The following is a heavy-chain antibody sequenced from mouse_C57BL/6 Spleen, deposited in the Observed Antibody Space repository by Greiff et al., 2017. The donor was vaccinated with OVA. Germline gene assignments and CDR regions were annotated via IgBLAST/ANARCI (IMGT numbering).Heavy chain of an antibody. CDR3: ARYYDGYHYYAMDY. J-gene: IGHJ4*01. V-gene: IGHV7-3*01. CDR1: GFTFTDYY. Sequence: EVKLMESGGGLVQPGGSLSLSCAASGFTFTDYYMSWVRQPPGKALEWLGFIRNKANGYTTEYSASVKGRLTISRDNSQSILYLQMNALRAEDSATYYCARYYDGYHYYAMDYWGQGTSVTVSS. D-gene: IGHD2-3*01. CDR2: IRNKANGYTT.